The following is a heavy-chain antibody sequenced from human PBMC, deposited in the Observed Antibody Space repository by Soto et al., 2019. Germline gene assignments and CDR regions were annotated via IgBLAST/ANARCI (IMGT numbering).Heavy chain of an antibody. CDR3: ARAELDHGDSVFDY. CDR1: VGLISIGDYF. J-gene: IGHJ4*02. D-gene: IGHD4-17*01. Sequence: SETLSITCILSVGLISIGDYFWSWIRQPPGKGLEWIGYIYYSGSTYYNPSLKSRVTISVDTSKNQLSLKLSSVTAADTAVYYCARAELDHGDSVFDYWGQRTLVTVSS. V-gene: IGHV4-30-4*01. CDR2: IYYSGST.